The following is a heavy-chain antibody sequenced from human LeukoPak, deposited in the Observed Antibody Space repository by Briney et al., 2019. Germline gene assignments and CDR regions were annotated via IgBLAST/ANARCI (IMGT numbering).Heavy chain of an antibody. CDR3: ARGEGWHCSGSDCFTHWFDP. V-gene: IGHV3-48*04. CDR1: GFTFTNYN. D-gene: IGHD2-15*01. Sequence: LTGGSLRLSCAASGFTFTNYNMNWVRQAPGKGLEWVSYISSSSSIIFYADSVKGRFTISRDNAKNTLYLQMNSLRAEDTAVYYCARGEGWHCSGSDCFTHWFDPWGQGTLVTVSS. J-gene: IGHJ5*02. CDR2: ISSSSSII.